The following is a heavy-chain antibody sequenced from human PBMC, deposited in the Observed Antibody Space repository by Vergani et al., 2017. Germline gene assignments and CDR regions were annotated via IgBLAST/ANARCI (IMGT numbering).Heavy chain of an antibody. J-gene: IGHJ6*03. CDR3: ARGNKDTAMVKDYYYYMDV. CDR1: GGSFSGYY. CDR2: INHSGST. D-gene: IGHD5-18*01. Sequence: QVQLQQWGGGLLKPSETLSLTCAVYGGSFSGYYWSWIRQPPGKGLEWFGEINHSGSTNYNPSLKSRVTISVDTSKNQFSLKLSSVTAADTAVYYCARGNKDTAMVKDYYYYMDVWGKGTTVTVSS. V-gene: IGHV4-34*01.